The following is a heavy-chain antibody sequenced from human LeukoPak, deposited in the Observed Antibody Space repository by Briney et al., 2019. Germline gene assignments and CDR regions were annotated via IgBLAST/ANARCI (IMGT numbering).Heavy chain of an antibody. CDR1: GGSFSGYY. Sequence: SETLSLTCAVYGGSFSGYYWSWIRQPPGKGLEWIGYIYYSGSTYYNPSLKSRLTISVDTSKNQFSLKLSSVTAADTAFYYCARGGTYDSSGYYPHDYWGQGTLVTVSS. CDR2: IYYSGST. V-gene: IGHV4-30-4*08. J-gene: IGHJ4*02. D-gene: IGHD3-22*01. CDR3: ARGGTYDSSGYYPHDY.